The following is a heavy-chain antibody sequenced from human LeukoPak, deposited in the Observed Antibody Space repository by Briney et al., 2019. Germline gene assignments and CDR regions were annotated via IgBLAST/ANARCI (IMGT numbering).Heavy chain of an antibody. Sequence: SETLSLTCAVSGYSISSGYYWGWIRQPPGKGLEWIGSIYHSGSTYYNPSLKSRVTISVDTSKNQFSLKLSSVTAAVTAVYYCARSPERWLQLLIDYWGQGTLVTVSS. CDR1: GYSISSGYY. CDR3: ARSPERWLQLLIDY. CDR2: IYHSGST. D-gene: IGHD5-24*01. J-gene: IGHJ4*02. V-gene: IGHV4-38-2*01.